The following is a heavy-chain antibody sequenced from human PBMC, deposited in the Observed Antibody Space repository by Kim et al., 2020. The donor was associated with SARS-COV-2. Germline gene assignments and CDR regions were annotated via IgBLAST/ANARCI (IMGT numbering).Heavy chain of an antibody. CDR1: GYTFTSYG. CDR3: ARDGYRDFGGDCSSTSCYIPELDY. J-gene: IGHJ4*02. V-gene: IGHV1-18*04. CDR2: ISAYNGNT. D-gene: IGHD2-2*02. Sequence: ASVKVSCKASGYTFTSYGISWVRQAPGQGLEWMGWISAYNGNTNYAQKLQGRVTMTTDTSTSTAYMELRSLRSDDTAVYYCARDGYRDFGGDCSSTSCYIPELDYWGQGTLVTVSS.